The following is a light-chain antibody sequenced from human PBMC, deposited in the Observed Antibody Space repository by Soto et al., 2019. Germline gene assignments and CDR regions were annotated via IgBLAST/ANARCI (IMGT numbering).Light chain of an antibody. J-gene: IGKJ4*01. CDR2: KAS. V-gene: IGKV1-5*03. Sequence: DIQMTQSPSTLSASVGDRVTITCRASQSINNWLAWYQQKLGEAPKLLIYKASSLERGVPSRFSGSGSGTEFTLTISSLQPDDFATYYCQQYNSFSLTFGGGTKVEIK. CDR3: QQYNSFSLT. CDR1: QSINNW.